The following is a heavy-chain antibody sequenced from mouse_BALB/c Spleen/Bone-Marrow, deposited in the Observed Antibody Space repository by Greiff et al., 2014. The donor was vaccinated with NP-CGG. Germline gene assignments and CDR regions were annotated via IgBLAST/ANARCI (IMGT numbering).Heavy chain of an antibody. D-gene: IGHD2-1*01. J-gene: IGHJ3*01. CDR2: IYPYNGGA. CDR1: GYTFTDYN. CDR3: ARSYGNYDAWFAH. Sequence: VQLQQSGPELVKPGALVKISCKASGYTFTDYNMHWVKQSHGKSLEWIGYIYPYNGGAGYNQKFKSKATLTVDNSSSTAYMELRSLTSDDSAVYYCARSYGNYDAWFAHWGQGTLVTVSA. V-gene: IGHV1S29*02.